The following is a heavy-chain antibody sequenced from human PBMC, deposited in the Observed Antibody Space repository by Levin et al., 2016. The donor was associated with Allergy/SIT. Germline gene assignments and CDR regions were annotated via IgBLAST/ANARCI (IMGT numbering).Heavy chain of an antibody. J-gene: IGHJ4*02. D-gene: IGHD1-20*01. CDR2: IYSGGST. CDR3: ARYNWNDVTFDY. V-gene: IGHV3-53*04. Sequence: WIRQPPGKGLEWVSVIYSGGSTYYADSVKGRFTISRHNSKNTLYLQMNSLRAEDTAVYYCARYNWNDVTFDYWGQGTLVTVSS.